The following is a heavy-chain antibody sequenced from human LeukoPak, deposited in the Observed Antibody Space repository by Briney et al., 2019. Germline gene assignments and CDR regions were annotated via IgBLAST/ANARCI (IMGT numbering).Heavy chain of an antibody. J-gene: IGHJ4*02. CDR2: INPNSGGT. D-gene: IGHD3-9*01. CDR1: GYTLTGYY. Sequence: ASVKVSCKASGYTLTGYYMHWVRQAPGQGLEWMGWINPNSGGTNYAQKFQGRVTMTRDTSISTVYMELSRLRSDNTAVYYCAREGILTGYLAFFYWGQGTLVTVSS. CDR3: AREGILTGYLAFFY. V-gene: IGHV1-2*02.